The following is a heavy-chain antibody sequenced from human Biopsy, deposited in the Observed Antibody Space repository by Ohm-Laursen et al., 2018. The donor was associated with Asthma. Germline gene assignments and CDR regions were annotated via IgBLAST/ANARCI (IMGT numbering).Heavy chain of an antibody. V-gene: IGHV3-30*18. Sequence: SLRLSCAASGFTFSRYAIHWVRQAPGKGLEWVAVISHDGQTQHYAESVKGRFALSRDNSQNTLYLQMISLRTDDTAVYYCAKRRGYSDFNDFDYWGHGTPVTVSS. CDR3: AKRRGYSDFNDFDY. J-gene: IGHJ4*01. CDR2: ISHDGQTQ. D-gene: IGHD4-11*01. CDR1: GFTFSRYA.